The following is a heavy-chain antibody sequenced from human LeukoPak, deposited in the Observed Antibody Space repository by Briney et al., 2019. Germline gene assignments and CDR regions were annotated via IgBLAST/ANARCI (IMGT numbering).Heavy chain of an antibody. CDR3: VRGGPSGSGDY. D-gene: IGHD3-10*01. Sequence: GGSLRLSCAASGYTFSAYWMHWVRQAPGKGLVWVSRINKDGSTVTYTDSVKGRFTISRDNAQNTLSLEMKSLRVDDTAVYYCVRGGPSGSGDYWGQGTLSPFPQ. CDR2: INKDGSTV. V-gene: IGHV3-74*01. J-gene: IGHJ4*02. CDR1: GYTFSAYW.